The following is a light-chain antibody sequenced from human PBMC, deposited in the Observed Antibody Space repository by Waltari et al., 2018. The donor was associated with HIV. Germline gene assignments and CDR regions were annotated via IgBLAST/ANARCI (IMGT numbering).Light chain of an antibody. CDR1: SGHSNYA. J-gene: IGLJ2*01. CDR2: VSPNGGD. Sequence: QLVLTQSPSASASLGASVKLTCTLSSGHSNYAIAWHQQQPEKGPRYLMKVSPNGGDRKGDGIPDRFSGSSSGADRYLTISRLQSEDEADYYCQTWDTGTVVFGGGTKLTVL. V-gene: IGLV4-69*01. CDR3: QTWDTGTVV.